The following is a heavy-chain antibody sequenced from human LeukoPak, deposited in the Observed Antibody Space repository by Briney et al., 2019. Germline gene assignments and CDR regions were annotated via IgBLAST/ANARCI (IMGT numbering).Heavy chain of an antibody. Sequence: SETLSLTCTVSGGSISSGGYYWSWIRQHPGKGLEWIGYIYCSGSTYYNPSLKSRVTISVDTSKNQFSLKLSSVTAADTAVYYCAGKLLRFGDYYYGMDVWGQGTTVTVSS. V-gene: IGHV4-31*03. CDR3: AGKLLRFGDYYYGMDV. J-gene: IGHJ6*02. CDR1: GGSISSGGYY. CDR2: IYCSGST. D-gene: IGHD3-10*01.